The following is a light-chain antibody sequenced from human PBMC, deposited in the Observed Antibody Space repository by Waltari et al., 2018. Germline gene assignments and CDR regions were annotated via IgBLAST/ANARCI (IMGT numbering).Light chain of an antibody. V-gene: IGLV2-14*03. Sequence: QSALTQPASVSGPPGQSITLSCTGAFSDVGAYNYVSWYRQLPGQAPNLLIYDVRHRPSGVSARLSGSKSGNTASLTISGLQPEDEADYFCSSYTTRGTWVFGGGTKLTVL. CDR1: FSDVGAYNY. CDR2: DVR. J-gene: IGLJ3*02. CDR3: SSYTTRGTWV.